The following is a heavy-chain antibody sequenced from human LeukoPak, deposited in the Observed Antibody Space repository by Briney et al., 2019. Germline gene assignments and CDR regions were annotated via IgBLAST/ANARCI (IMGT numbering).Heavy chain of an antibody. V-gene: IGHV4-59*01. CDR2: IYYSGST. D-gene: IGHD1-26*01. J-gene: IGHJ5*02. CDR1: GGSISSYY. Sequence: SETLSLTCTVSGGSISSYYWSWIRQPPGKGLEWIGYIYYSGSTNYNPSLKSRVTISVDTSENQFSLKLSSVTAADTAVYYCARGNSGSYYGDWFDPWGQGTLVTVSS. CDR3: ARGNSGSYYGDWFDP.